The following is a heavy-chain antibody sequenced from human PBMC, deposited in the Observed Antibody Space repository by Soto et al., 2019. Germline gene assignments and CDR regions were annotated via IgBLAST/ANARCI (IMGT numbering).Heavy chain of an antibody. CDR3: ARGEYSSWFDP. V-gene: IGHV4-59*01. CDR1: GGSISSYY. CDR2: IYYSGST. Sequence: QVQLQESGPGLVKPSETLSLTCTVSGGSISSYYWSWIRQPPGKGLEWIGYIYYSGSTNYNPSLKRRVTISVDTSKNQFSVKLSSVTAADTAVYYCARGEYSSWFDPWGQGTLVTVSS. J-gene: IGHJ5*02. D-gene: IGHD6-6*01.